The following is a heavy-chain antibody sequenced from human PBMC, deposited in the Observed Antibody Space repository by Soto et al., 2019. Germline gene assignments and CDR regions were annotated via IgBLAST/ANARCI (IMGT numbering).Heavy chain of an antibody. V-gene: IGHV3-23*01. D-gene: IGHD5-18*01. CDR2: ITYNGDNT. CDR1: GFTFSSYA. Sequence: GGSLRLSCAASGFTFSSYAMTWVRQAPGKGLEWVSVITYNGDNTYYADSVKGRFTISRDNSKDTVHLQMNSLRAEDTAVYYCARYIRGSTVFYFDFWGPGVLVTVSS. CDR3: ARYIRGSTVFYFDF. J-gene: IGHJ4*02.